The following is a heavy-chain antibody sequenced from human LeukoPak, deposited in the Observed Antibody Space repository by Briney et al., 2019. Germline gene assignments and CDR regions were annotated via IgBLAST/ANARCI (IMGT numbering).Heavy chain of an antibody. CDR3: ARDFASSFYYMDV. D-gene: IGHD3-10*01. V-gene: IGHV4-4*07. CDR1: GGSISSYY. Sequence: PSETLSLTCTVSGGSISSYYWSWIRQPAGKGLEWIGRIYTSGSTYYNPSLKSRVTISVDTSKNQFSLKLSSVTAADTAVYYCARDFASSFYYMDVWGKGTTVTISS. J-gene: IGHJ6*03. CDR2: IYTSGST.